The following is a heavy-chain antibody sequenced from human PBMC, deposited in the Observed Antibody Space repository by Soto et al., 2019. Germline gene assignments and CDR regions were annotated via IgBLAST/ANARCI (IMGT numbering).Heavy chain of an antibody. CDR1: GFTFSSYA. Sequence: EVQLLESGGGLVQPGGSLRLSCAASGFTFSSYAMSWVRQAPGKGLEWVSAISGSGGSTYYADSVKGRFTISRDNSKNTLYLQMNSLRAEDTAVYYCAKDRGYCSGGSRYLVDYWGQGTLVTVSS. D-gene: IGHD2-15*01. V-gene: IGHV3-23*01. CDR2: ISGSGGST. CDR3: AKDRGYCSGGSRYLVDY. J-gene: IGHJ4*02.